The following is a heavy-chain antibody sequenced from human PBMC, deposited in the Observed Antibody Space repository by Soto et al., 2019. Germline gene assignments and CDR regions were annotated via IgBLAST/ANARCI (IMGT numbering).Heavy chain of an antibody. J-gene: IGHJ6*03. D-gene: IGHD2-15*01. CDR2: IIPILGIA. V-gene: IGHV1-69*02. Sequence: QVQLVQSGAEVKKPGSSVKVSCKASGGTFSSYTISWVRQAPGQGLEWMGRIIPILGIANYAQKFQGRVTITADKYTSTDYMELSSLRSEDTAVYYCASTLGYCSGGSCYYYDYYMDVWGKGTTVTVSS. CDR3: ASTLGYCSGGSCYYYDYYMDV. CDR1: GGTFSSYT.